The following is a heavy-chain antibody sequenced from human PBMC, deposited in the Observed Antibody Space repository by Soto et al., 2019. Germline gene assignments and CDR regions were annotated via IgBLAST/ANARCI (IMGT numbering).Heavy chain of an antibody. Sequence: QVQLVQSGAEVKKPGASVKVSCKASGYTFIRFYMHWVRQAPGQGLEWMGIINPSGGSTSYAPKLQGRVTMTRDTSTSTVYMELSSLKSEDTAVYYCARGNGYTYGSHFEFWGQGTLVTVSS. J-gene: IGHJ4*02. CDR1: GYTFIRFY. CDR2: INPSGGST. D-gene: IGHD5-18*01. V-gene: IGHV1-46*04. CDR3: ARGNGYTYGSHFEF.